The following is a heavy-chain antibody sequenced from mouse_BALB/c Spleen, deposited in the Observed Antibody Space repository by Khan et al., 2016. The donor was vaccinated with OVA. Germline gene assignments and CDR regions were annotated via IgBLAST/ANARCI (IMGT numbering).Heavy chain of an antibody. CDR1: GYTFTSYW. CDR3: ARGGNTTGYFDY. CDR2: IYPGDGNT. J-gene: IGHJ2*01. Sequence: QVQLQQPGTELARPGASVKLSCKASGYTFTSYWMQWVKQRPGQGLEWIGAIYPGDGNTRYTQKFKGKATLTADKSSSTAYMQLSSLASEDSAVYYCARGGNTTGYFDYWGQGTTLTVSS. D-gene: IGHD1-1*01. V-gene: IGHV1-87*01.